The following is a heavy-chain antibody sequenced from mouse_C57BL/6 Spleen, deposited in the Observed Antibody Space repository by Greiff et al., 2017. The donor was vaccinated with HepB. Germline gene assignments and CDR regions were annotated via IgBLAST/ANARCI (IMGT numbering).Heavy chain of an antibody. CDR2: IYPGDGDT. CDR1: GYAFSSSW. D-gene: IGHD2-12*01. V-gene: IGHV1-82*01. Sequence: VQLQQSGPELVKPGASVKISCKASGYAFSSSWMNWVKQRPGKGLEWIGRIYPGDGDTNYNGKFKGKATLTADKSSSTAYMQLSSLTSEDSAVYFCASYRYDGGPYFDYWGPGTTLTVSS. J-gene: IGHJ2*01. CDR3: ASYRYDGGPYFDY.